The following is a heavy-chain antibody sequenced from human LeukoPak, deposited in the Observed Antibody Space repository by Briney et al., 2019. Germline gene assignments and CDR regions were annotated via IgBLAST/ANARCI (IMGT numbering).Heavy chain of an antibody. CDR1: VGTVSSYA. CDR2: IIPIFGTA. CDR3: ASGAPVAGTNY. D-gene: IGHD6-19*01. Sequence: SVKVSCKASVGTVSSYAISWVRQAPGQGLEWMGGIIPIFGTANYAQKFQGRVTITADESTSTAYMELSSLRSEDTAVYYCASGAPVAGTNYWGQGTLVTVSS. V-gene: IGHV1-69*01. J-gene: IGHJ4*02.